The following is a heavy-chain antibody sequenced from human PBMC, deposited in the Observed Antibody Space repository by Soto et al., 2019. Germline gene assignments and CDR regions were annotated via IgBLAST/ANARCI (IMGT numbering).Heavy chain of an antibody. CDR1: GYTFTSYG. Sequence: QVQLVQSGAEVKKPGASVKVSCKASGYTFTSYGISWVRQAPGQGLEWMGWISAYNGNTNYAQKLQGRVTMTTDTSTSTAYMELRSLRSDDTAVYCCATLRRFTAAGTWFDPWGQGTLVTVSS. CDR3: ATLRRFTAAGTWFDP. V-gene: IGHV1-18*01. J-gene: IGHJ5*02. D-gene: IGHD6-13*01. CDR2: ISAYNGNT.